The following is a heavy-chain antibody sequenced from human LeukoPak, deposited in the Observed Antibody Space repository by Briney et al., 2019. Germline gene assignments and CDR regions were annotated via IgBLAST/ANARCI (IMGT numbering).Heavy chain of an antibody. D-gene: IGHD3-22*01. V-gene: IGHV1-46*01. CDR3: AKDTYYYDSSGYYPQYFQH. Sequence: ASVKVSCKASGYTFTMYYIHWVRQAPGQGLEWMGMINPSDGATTYAQRFQGRVTMTRDMSTTTVYMDLRSLRAEDTAVYYCAKDTYYYDSSGYYPQYFQHWGQGTLVTVSS. CDR1: GYTFTMYY. J-gene: IGHJ1*01. CDR2: INPSDGAT.